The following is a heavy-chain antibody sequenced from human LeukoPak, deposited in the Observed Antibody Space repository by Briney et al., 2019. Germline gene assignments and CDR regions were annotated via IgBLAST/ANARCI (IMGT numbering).Heavy chain of an antibody. CDR1: GFTFSSYA. J-gene: IGHJ3*02. V-gene: IGHV3-30*04. Sequence: GGSLRLSCAASGFTFSSYAMHWVRQAPGKGLEWVAVISYDGSNKYYADSVKGRFTISRDNSKNTLYLQMNSLRAEDTAVYYCAKARSRLVIKDAFDIWGQGTMVTVSS. CDR3: AKARSRLVIKDAFDI. CDR2: ISYDGSNK. D-gene: IGHD3-9*01.